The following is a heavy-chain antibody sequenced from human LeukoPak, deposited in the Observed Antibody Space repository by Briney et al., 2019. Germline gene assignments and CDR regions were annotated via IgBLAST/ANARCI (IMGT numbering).Heavy chain of an antibody. J-gene: IGHJ4*02. Sequence: GASVKVSCKASGYTFTSYDINWVRQATGQGLEWMGWMNPNNGNTGYAQKFQGRVTMTRNTSISTAYMELSSLRSEDTAVYYCASDIAAAIGPLKDYWGQGTLVTVSS. D-gene: IGHD6-13*01. V-gene: IGHV1-8*01. CDR2: MNPNNGNT. CDR3: ASDIAAAIGPLKDY. CDR1: GYTFTSYD.